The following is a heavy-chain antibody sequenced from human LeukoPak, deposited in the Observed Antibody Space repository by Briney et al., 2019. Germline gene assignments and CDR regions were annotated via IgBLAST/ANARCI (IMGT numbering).Heavy chain of an antibody. CDR1: GFTVSSNY. Sequence: GGSLRLSCAASGFTVSSNYMSWVRQAPGKGLEWVSVIYSGGSTYYADSVKGRFTISRDNSKNTLYLQMNSLRAEDTAVYYCARDEVHDYGDCVAGWPQYFDLWGRGTLVTVSS. D-gene: IGHD4-17*01. J-gene: IGHJ2*01. V-gene: IGHV3-53*01. CDR2: IYSGGST. CDR3: ARDEVHDYGDCVAGWPQYFDL.